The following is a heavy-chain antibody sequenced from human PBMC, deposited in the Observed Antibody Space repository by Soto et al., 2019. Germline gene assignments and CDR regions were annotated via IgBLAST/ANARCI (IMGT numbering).Heavy chain of an antibody. CDR1: GYTFTNYG. J-gene: IGHJ6*02. CDR3: ARDLVHYYDSSGYVYGMDV. V-gene: IGHV1-18*01. CDR2: ISAYNGYT. D-gene: IGHD3-22*01. Sequence: QGQLVQSGAEVKKPGASVKVSCKASGYTFTNYGISWVRQAPGQGLEWMGWISAYNGYTNYAQQLQGRVTMTTDTSTSTAYMELRSLRSDDTAVFYCARDLVHYYDSSGYVYGMDVWGQGTTVTVSS.